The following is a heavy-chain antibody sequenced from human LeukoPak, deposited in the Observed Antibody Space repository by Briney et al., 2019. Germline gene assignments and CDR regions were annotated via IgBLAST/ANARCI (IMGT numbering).Heavy chain of an antibody. J-gene: IGHJ6*02. Sequence: SETLSLTRTVSGGSISSYYWSWIRQPPGKGLEWIGYIYYSGSTNYNPSLKSRVTISVDTSKNQFSLKLSSVTAADTAVYYCARDSAVAGPNYYYYYGMDVWGQGTTVTVSS. CDR2: IYYSGST. CDR3: ARDSAVAGPNYYYYYGMDV. CDR1: GGSISSYY. D-gene: IGHD6-19*01. V-gene: IGHV4-59*01.